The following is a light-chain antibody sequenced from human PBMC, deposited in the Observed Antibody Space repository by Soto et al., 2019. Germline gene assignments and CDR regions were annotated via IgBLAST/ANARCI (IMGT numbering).Light chain of an antibody. J-gene: IGLJ2*01. CDR3: QSYDSSLSGVV. CDR2: SKT. Sequence: QLVLTQPPSVSGAPGQRVTISCTGSSSNIGAVYDVHWYQQLPGTAPKLLIYSKTNRPSGVPDRFSGSKSGTSASLAITGLQAEDEADYYCQSYDSSLSGVVFGGGTQLTVL. V-gene: IGLV1-40*01. CDR1: SSNIGAVYD.